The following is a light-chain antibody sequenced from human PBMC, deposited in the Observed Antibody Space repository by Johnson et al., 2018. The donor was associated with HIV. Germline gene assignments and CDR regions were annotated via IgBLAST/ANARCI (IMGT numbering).Light chain of an antibody. Sequence: QSVLTQPPSVSAAPGQKVTISCSESSSNIGNNYVSWYQQLPGTAPKLLIYDNNKRPSEIPDRISGSKSGTSATLGITRLQTGDEADDYCGTWDSSLSAGVFGTGTKVTIL. CDR2: DNN. V-gene: IGLV1-51*01. CDR3: GTWDSSLSAGV. J-gene: IGLJ1*01. CDR1: SSNIGNNY.